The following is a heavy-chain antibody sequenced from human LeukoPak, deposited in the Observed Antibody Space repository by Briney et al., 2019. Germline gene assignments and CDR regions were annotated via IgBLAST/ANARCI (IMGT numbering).Heavy chain of an antibody. D-gene: IGHD2-2*01. J-gene: IGHJ6*03. CDR1: GYTLTGYF. CDR3: ARDERYCSSTSSYAWDMDV. Sequence: GASVKVSCKASGYTLTGYFMHWVRQAPGQGLEWMGWINPNSGGTNYAQKFQGRVTMTRDTSISTAYMELSRLRSDDTAVYYCARDERYCSSTSSYAWDMDVWGKGTTVTVSS. V-gene: IGHV1-2*02. CDR2: INPNSGGT.